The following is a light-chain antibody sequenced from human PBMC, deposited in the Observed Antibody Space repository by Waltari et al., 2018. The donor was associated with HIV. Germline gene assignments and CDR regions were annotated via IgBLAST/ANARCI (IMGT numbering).Light chain of an antibody. J-gene: IGLJ1*01. Sequence: SYELPQPPSISVSPGQTARTTCSGESLPDQYVYWYQQKPGQAPLLVMYKDTERPSGIPERFFGSTSGTTVTLTIDGVQAEDEADYYCQSADNSDTYYVFGSGTKVTVL. V-gene: IGLV3-25*03. CDR2: KDT. CDR1: SLPDQY. CDR3: QSADNSDTYYV.